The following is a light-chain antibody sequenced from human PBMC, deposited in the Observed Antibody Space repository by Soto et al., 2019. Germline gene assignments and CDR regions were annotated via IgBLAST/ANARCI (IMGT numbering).Light chain of an antibody. Sequence: QSALTQPPSASGSTGQSVTISCTGTSSDVGGYNYVSWYQQYPGKAPKLMIFEVIKRPSGVPDRFSGSKSGHTASLTVSGLQPEDEADYYCSSYAASNKVVFGGGTKLTVL. CDR1: SSDVGGYNY. J-gene: IGLJ2*01. CDR2: EVI. CDR3: SSYAASNKVV. V-gene: IGLV2-8*01.